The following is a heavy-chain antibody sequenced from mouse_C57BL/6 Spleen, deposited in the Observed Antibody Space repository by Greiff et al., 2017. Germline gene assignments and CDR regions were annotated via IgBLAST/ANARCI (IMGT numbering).Heavy chain of an antibody. J-gene: IGHJ4*01. V-gene: IGHV1-50*01. CDR1: GYTFTSYW. D-gene: IGHD1-1*01. Sequence: QVQLQQPGAELVKPGASVKLSCKASGYTFTSYWMQWVKQRPGQGLEWIGEIDPSDSYTNYNQKFKGKATLTVDTSSSTAYMQLSSLTSEDSAVYYCASRGSSYYAMDYWGQGTSVTVSS. CDR2: IDPSDSYT. CDR3: ASRGSSYYAMDY.